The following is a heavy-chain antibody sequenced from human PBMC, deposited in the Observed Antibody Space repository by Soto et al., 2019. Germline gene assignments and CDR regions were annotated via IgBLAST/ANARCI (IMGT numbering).Heavy chain of an antibody. V-gene: IGHV4-59*08. CDR3: ASRYGLGSFYY. D-gene: IGHD3-10*01. CDR2: IYYSGST. J-gene: IGHJ4*02. Sequence: QVQLQESGPGLVKPSETLSLTCTVYGGSISSYYWSWIRQPPVKGLEWIGYIYYSGSTNYNPSLKSRVPISVDTSKNQFSLKLSSLTASDTAVYYCASRYGLGSFYYWGPGTLVTVSS. CDR1: GGSISSYY.